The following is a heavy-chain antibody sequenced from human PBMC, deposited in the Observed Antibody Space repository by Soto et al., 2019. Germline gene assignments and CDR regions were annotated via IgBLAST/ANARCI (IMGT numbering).Heavy chain of an antibody. CDR3: ARVGTLGSFDC. CDR2: ISFKGDDT. D-gene: IGHD3-10*01. V-gene: IGHV3-64*02. Sequence: GGSLRLSCAASGFTFSSYWMHWVRQTPGKGLEYVSAISFKGDDTYYADSVKGRFTISRDNSKNTLYLQMGSLRGDDMAMYYCARVGTLGSFDCWGQGMLVTVSS. J-gene: IGHJ4*02. CDR1: GFTFSSYW.